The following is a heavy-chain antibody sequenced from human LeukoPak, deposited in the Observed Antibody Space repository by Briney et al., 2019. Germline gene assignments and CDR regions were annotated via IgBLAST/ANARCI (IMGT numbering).Heavy chain of an antibody. CDR2: ISAYNGNT. J-gene: IGHJ3*01. D-gene: IGHD2-2*01. Sequence: ASVTVSCKASGYTFTSYGFSWVRQAPGQGLEWMGWISAYNGNTNYALKLQGRVTMTTDTSTSTAYMELRSLRSDDTAVYYCARPRGYCSSTSCYSDAFDLGGQGTMVTVSS. V-gene: IGHV1-18*04. CDR3: ARPRGYCSSTSCYSDAFDL. CDR1: GYTFTSYG.